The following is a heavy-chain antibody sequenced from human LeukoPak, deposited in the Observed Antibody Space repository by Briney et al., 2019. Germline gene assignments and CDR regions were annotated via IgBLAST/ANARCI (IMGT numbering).Heavy chain of an antibody. J-gene: IGHJ4*02. CDR2: ISGSGGST. V-gene: IGHV3-23*01. D-gene: IGHD3-22*01. Sequence: GGSLRLSCAASGSTFSSYAMSWVRQAPGKGLEWVSAISGSGGSTYYADSVKGRFTISRDNSKNTLYLQMNSLRAEDTAVYYCAKANYDSSGRYYFDYWGQGTLVTVSS. CDR1: GSTFSSYA. CDR3: AKANYDSSGRYYFDY.